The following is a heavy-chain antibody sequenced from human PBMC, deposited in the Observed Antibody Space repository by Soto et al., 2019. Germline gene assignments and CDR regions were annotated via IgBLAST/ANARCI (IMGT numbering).Heavy chain of an antibody. J-gene: IGHJ4*01. CDR2: INHSGST. D-gene: IGHD2-2*02. CDR3: ARAPLYCSSTSCYTGQFDY. Sequence: QVQLQQWGAGLLKPSETLSLTCAVYGGSFSGYYWSWIRQPPGKGLEWIGEINHSGSTNYNPSLKSRVTISVDTSKNQFSLKLSSVTAADTAVYYCARAPLYCSSTSCYTGQFDYWGQEPWSPSPQ. CDR1: GGSFSGYY. V-gene: IGHV4-34*01.